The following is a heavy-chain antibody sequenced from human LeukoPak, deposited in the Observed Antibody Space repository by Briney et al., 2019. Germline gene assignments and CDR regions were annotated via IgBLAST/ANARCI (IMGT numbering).Heavy chain of an antibody. Sequence: GGSLRLSCAASGFTFSSYAMSWVRQAPGKGLGWVSAISGSGDSTYYGDSVKGRFTISRDNSKNTLYLQMNSLRAEDTAVYYCAKTRPLDSSSWSHGDYWGQGTLVTVSS. CDR1: GFTFSSYA. J-gene: IGHJ4*02. CDR3: AKTRPLDSSSWSHGDY. V-gene: IGHV3-23*01. D-gene: IGHD6-13*01. CDR2: ISGSGDST.